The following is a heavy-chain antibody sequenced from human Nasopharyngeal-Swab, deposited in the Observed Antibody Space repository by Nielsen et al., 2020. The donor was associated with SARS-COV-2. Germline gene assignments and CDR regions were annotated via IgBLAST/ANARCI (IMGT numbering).Heavy chain of an antibody. CDR3: ARVLDGYNGFDY. CDR1: GLSVSSNY. V-gene: IGHV3-53*01. Sequence: GESLKISCAASGLSVSSNYMSWVRQAPGKGLEWVSIIYPGGSTYYADSVKGRFTISRDSSRNTLYLQMNSLTAEDTAAYYCARVLDGYNGFDYWGQGTLVTVSS. D-gene: IGHD5-24*01. CDR2: IYPGGST. J-gene: IGHJ4*02.